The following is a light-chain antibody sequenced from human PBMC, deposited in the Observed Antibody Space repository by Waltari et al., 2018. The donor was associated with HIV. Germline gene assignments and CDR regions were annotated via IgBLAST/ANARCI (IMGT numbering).Light chain of an antibody. CDR3: QQYHSSPPT. CDR1: QGIGNS. V-gene: IGKV1-NL1*01. CDR2: GAS. Sequence: DIQMTQSSSSLSASNGDRVTITCRASQGIGNSLAWYQQKPGKAPNLLLYGASTLESGVPSRFSGGRSGTDYTLTINSLQPDDFATYYCQQYHSSPPTFGGGTKVEI. J-gene: IGKJ4*01.